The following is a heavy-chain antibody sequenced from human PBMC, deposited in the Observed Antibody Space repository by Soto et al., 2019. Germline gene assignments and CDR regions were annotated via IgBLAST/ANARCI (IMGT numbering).Heavy chain of an antibody. Sequence: SETLSLTCSVSGGSISSGDHYWSWIRQPPGKGLEWIGYIYYSGSTYYNPSLESRVTISVDTSKNQFSLKVSSVTAADTAVYYCARAIISMSRERPFDPWGQGSLVTVSS. CDR3: ARAIISMSRERPFDP. J-gene: IGHJ5*02. D-gene: IGHD3-10*01. CDR2: IYYSGST. V-gene: IGHV4-30-4*01. CDR1: GGSISSGDHY.